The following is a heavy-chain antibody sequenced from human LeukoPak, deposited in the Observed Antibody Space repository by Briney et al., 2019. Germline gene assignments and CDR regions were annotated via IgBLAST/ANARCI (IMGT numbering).Heavy chain of an antibody. CDR3: ARATMNRGVMLDWFDP. CDR2: IYYSGST. D-gene: IGHD3-10*01. CDR1: GGSISSSSYY. Sequence: SETLSLTCTVSGGSISSSSYYWGWIRQPPGKGLEWIGSIYYSGSTYYNPSLKSRVTISVDTSKNQFSLKLSSVTAADTAVYYCARATMNRGVMLDWFDPWGQGTLVTVSS. J-gene: IGHJ5*02. V-gene: IGHV4-39*07.